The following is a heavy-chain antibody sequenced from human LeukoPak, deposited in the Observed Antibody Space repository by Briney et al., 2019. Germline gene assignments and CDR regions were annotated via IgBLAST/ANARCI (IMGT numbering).Heavy chain of an antibody. J-gene: IGHJ4*02. CDR2: IIPIFGTA. CDR3: ARVIVDHSSSSGAYYFDY. CDR1: GGTFSSYA. D-gene: IGHD6-6*01. Sequence: GASVKVSCKASGGTFSSYAISWVRQAPGQGLEWMGGIIPIFGTANYAQKFQGRVTITADESTSTAYMELSSLRSEDTAVYYCARVIVDHSSSSGAYYFDYWGQGTLVTVSS. V-gene: IGHV1-69*13.